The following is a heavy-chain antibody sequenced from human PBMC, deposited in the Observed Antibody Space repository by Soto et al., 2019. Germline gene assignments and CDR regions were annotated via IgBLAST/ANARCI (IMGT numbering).Heavy chain of an antibody. Sequence: SETLSLTCYVYGGSFSGHFWGWIRQSPERGLEWIGEIGHTGATNYKASLQSRVIISLDTSKNQFSLRLSSVTAADTAVYFCAREKYHYDSDAHKMTLLFDSWGQGTRVTLSS. V-gene: IGHV4-34*01. D-gene: IGHD3-22*01. CDR3: AREKYHYDSDAHKMTLLFDS. CDR2: IGHTGAT. J-gene: IGHJ4*02. CDR1: GGSFSGHF.